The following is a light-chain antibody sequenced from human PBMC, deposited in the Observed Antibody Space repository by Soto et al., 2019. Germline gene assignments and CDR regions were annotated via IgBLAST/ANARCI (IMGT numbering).Light chain of an antibody. Sequence: SYELTQPPSVSVAPGQTARIPCGGNNIGSKGVHWYQQSPGLAPVLVVYDDRDRPSGIPERFSGSNSGNTATLTISRVEAGDEDDYYCQVWDSSSDHVVFGGGTKLTVL. CDR2: DDR. V-gene: IGLV3-21*02. CDR1: NIGSKG. CDR3: QVWDSSSDHVV. J-gene: IGLJ2*01.